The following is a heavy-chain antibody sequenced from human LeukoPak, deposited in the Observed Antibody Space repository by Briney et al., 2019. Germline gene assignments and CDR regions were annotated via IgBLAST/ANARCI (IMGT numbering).Heavy chain of an antibody. CDR1: GFNIHGYA. J-gene: IGHJ6*03. CDR2: ISGSGGST. D-gene: IGHD2-15*01. Sequence: PGGSLRLSCVASGFNIHGYAMSWVRQAPGKGLEWVSGISGSGGSTYYADSVKGRFTISRDNAKNSLYLQMNSLRAEDTAVYYCARAPWEYCSGGSCYGYYMDVWGKGTTVTVSS. V-gene: IGHV3-23*01. CDR3: ARAPWEYCSGGSCYGYYMDV.